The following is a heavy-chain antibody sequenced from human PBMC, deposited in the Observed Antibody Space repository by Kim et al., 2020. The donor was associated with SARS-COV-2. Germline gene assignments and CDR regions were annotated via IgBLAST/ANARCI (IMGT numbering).Heavy chain of an antibody. D-gene: IGHD1-26*01. CDR2: LSPGGTPT. Sequence: GGSLRLSCAASGFRFDRYTMCWVRQAPGKGLEWVSGLSPGGTPTFYADSVKGRFIISRDNSKNTLFLQLNGLRAEDTAVYYCGKDRQAGDSRWEIDFWGQGILVTVSS. J-gene: IGHJ4*02. CDR1: GFRFDRYT. CDR3: GKDRQAGDSRWEIDF. V-gene: IGHV3-23*01.